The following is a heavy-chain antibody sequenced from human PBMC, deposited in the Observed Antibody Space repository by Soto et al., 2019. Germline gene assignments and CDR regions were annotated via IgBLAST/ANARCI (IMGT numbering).Heavy chain of an antibody. CDR1: GFTYPSYT. Sequence: PGGSLRLSCAASGFTYPSYTMRWVRQAPGKGLERVSGISGGGDNTYYADSVTGRFSISRDNSKDTLSLQMNSLKAEDTAVYYCAKAVLWEKDAFHVWGQGTMVTVSS. V-gene: IGHV3-23*01. CDR3: AKAVLWEKDAFHV. CDR2: ISGGGDNT. J-gene: IGHJ3*01. D-gene: IGHD1-26*01.